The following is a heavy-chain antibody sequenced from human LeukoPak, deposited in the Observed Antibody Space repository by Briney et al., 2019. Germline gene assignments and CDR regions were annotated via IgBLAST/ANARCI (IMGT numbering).Heavy chain of an antibody. V-gene: IGHV3-48*01. CDR2: ISSGSGTI. D-gene: IGHD6-19*01. CDR1: GFTFSTYS. Sequence: GGSLRLSCVASGFTFSTYSMNWVRQAPGKGLEWISYISSGSGTIHYADSVRGRFTISRDNDKNSLYLQMNSLRAEDTAVYYCARDPAGAGIYYDYWGQGTLVTVSS. J-gene: IGHJ4*02. CDR3: ARDPAGAGIYYDY.